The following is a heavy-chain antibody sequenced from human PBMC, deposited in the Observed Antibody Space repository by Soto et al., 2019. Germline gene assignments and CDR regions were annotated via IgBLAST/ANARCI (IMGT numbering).Heavy chain of an antibody. Sequence: WXAVKVSCTVSGSPMTELSMHWGRRSPGKGPEWMGGFDPEDGETIYAQKFQGRVTMTEDTSTDTAYMELSSLRSEDTAVYYCATDLMPRGPYPSSNTCQRPGFDPCGQGTLVTATS. D-gene: IGHD2-2*01. CDR2: FDPEDGET. V-gene: IGHV1-24*01. CDR1: GSPMTELS. J-gene: IGHJ5*02. CDR3: ATDLMPRGPYPSSNTCQRPGFDP.